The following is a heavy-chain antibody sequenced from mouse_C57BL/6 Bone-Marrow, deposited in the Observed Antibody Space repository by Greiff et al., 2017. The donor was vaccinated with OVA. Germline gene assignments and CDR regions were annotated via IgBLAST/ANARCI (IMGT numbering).Heavy chain of an antibody. V-gene: IGHV5-6*01. CDR2: ISSGGSYT. CDR1: GFTFSSYG. Sequence: EVQLQESGGDLVKPGGSLKLSCAASGFTFSSYGMSWVRQTPDKRLEWVATISSGGSYTYYPDSVKGRFTISRDNAKNTLYLQMSSLKSEDTAMYYCARRDTTVVDYFDYWGQGTTLTVSS. D-gene: IGHD1-1*01. J-gene: IGHJ2*01. CDR3: ARRDTTVVDYFDY.